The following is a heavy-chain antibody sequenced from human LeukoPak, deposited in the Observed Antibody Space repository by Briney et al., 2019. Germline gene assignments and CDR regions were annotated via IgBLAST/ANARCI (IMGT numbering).Heavy chain of an antibody. Sequence: GGSLRLSCAASGFIFSNSAMNWVRQAPGQGLEWVSVIFNDGITHYADSVKGRFTISRDNSENTLFLHMDSLRAADTAVYFCARVLSGSLDYWGQGTLVTVSS. V-gene: IGHV3-53*01. CDR2: IFNDGIT. CDR1: GFIFSNSA. J-gene: IGHJ4*02. D-gene: IGHD1-26*01. CDR3: ARVLSGSLDY.